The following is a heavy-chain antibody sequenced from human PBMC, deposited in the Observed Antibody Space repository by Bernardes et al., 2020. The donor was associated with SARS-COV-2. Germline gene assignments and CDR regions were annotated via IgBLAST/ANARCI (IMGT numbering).Heavy chain of an antibody. CDR1: GFTFSTAA. D-gene: IGHD2-2*01. CDR3: AKEVPANDY. V-gene: IGHV3-23*01. Sequence: GRSLRLSCKVSGFTFSTAAMSWVRQAPGKGLEWVSGISIGGTNTYYADSVNGRFTISGDYSKNTLYLQMNSLTAEDTGIYYCAKEVPANDYWGQGTQVTVSS. J-gene: IGHJ4*02. CDR2: ISIGGTNT.